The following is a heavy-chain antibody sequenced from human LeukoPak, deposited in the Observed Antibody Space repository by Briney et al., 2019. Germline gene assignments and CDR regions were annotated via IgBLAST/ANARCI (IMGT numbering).Heavy chain of an antibody. Sequence: SETLSLTCAAYGGSFNGYYWTWIRQPPGKGLEWIGEINHSGSTDYNPSLKSRVTISVDTSKNQFSLKLNSVTAADTAVYYCARSQLRLSNWGQGSLVIVSS. V-gene: IGHV4-34*01. D-gene: IGHD6-25*01. J-gene: IGHJ4*02. CDR2: INHSGST. CDR3: ARSQLRLSN. CDR1: GGSFNGYY.